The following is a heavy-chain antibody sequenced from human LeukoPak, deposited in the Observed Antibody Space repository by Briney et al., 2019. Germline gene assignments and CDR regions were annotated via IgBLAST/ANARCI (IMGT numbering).Heavy chain of an antibody. CDR2: IYYSGST. J-gene: IGHJ6*03. CDR1: GGSISSSSYY. CDR3: ARVNYQLLHLYYYYYMDV. V-gene: IGHV4-39*07. D-gene: IGHD2-2*02. Sequence: SETLSLTCTVSGGSISSSSYYWGWIRQPPGKGLEWIGSIYYSGSTYYNPSLKSRVTISVDTSKNQFSLKLSSVTAADTAVYYCARVNYQLLHLYYYYYMDVWGKGTTVTVSS.